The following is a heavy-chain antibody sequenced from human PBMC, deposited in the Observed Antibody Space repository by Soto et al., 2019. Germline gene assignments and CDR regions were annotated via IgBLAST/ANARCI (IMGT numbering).Heavy chain of an antibody. V-gene: IGHV3-23*01. J-gene: IGHJ4*02. CDR3: AKDPRAGSCFDF. D-gene: IGHD3-10*01. CDR2: ISCRGGSP. CDR1: GFRFRSFC. Sequence: GGSLRLSYAPSGFRFRSFCISWVRHAPGTGLEWVSTISCRGGSPLYADSVKGRFTISRDNSKNTLSVQMNSLRAEDTAVYYWAKDPRAGSCFDFWGQGTLVTV.